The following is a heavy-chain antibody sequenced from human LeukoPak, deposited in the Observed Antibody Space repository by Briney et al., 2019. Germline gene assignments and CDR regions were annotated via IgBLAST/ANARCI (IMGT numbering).Heavy chain of an antibody. V-gene: IGHV3-74*03. J-gene: IGHJ5*01. Sequence: SGGSLRLSCAASGFAFSSYWMHWVRQAPGKGLVWVSRINSDGYSITYADSVKGRFTISRDNAKNTLYLQMNSLIAEDTAVYFCTRAEYSSGFDSWGQGTLVTVSS. CDR3: TRAEYSSGFDS. D-gene: IGHD6-19*01. CDR1: GFAFSSYW. CDR2: INSDGYSI.